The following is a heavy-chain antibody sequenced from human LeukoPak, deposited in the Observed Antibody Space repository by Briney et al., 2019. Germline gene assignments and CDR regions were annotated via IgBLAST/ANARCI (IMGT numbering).Heavy chain of an antibody. D-gene: IGHD2/OR15-2a*01. J-gene: IGHJ6*03. CDR2: IYGGST. CDR1: GFTVSDNY. CDR3: ARDFEGVHRTTNSYTYYYYMDV. Sequence: PGGSLRLSCAASGFTVSDNYMNWVRQAPGKALEWVPIIYGGSTYYADSVKGRFTISRDNSKNTVYLQMNSLRAEDTAVYYCARDFEGVHRTTNSYTYYYYMDVWGKGTTVIVSS. V-gene: IGHV3-53*01.